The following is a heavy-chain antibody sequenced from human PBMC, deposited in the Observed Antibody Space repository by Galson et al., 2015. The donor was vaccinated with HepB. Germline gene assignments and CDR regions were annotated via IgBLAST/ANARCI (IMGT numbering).Heavy chain of an antibody. CDR2: IISDGSSA. CDR1: GLTFSSYW. Sequence: SLRLSCAASGLTFSSYWMHWVRQAPGKGLVWVSRIISDGSSASYADSVKGRFTISRDNAKNTLYLQMNSLRAEDTAVYYCASGGDSYSLSYWGQGALVTVSS. V-gene: IGHV3-74*01. J-gene: IGHJ4*02. D-gene: IGHD2-21*01. CDR3: ASGGDSYSLSY.